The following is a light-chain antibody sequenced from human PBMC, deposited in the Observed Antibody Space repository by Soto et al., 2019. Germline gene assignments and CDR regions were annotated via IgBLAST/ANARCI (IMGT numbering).Light chain of an antibody. J-gene: IGKJ5*01. V-gene: IGKV3-20*01. CDR1: QSVSSY. CDR2: GAS. CDR3: QQYGSSPIT. Sequence: DIVLTQSPATLSLSPGERATLSWRASQSVSSYVAWYQQKPGQAPRLIIYGASSRATGIPDRFSGSGSGTDCTLTISRLEPEDFAVYYCQQYGSSPITLGQGTRLEI.